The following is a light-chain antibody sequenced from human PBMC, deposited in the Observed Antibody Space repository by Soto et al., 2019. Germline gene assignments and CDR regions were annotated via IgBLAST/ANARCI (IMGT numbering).Light chain of an antibody. CDR3: QSYDSSLSGYV. J-gene: IGLJ1*01. Sequence: QSVLTQPPSVSGAPGQRVTISCTGSSSNIGAGYDVHWYQQLPGTAPKLLIYGNSNRPSGVPDRFSGSKSGTSASLAITGHQAEDEADYYYQSYDSSLSGYVFGTGTKLTVL. CDR2: GNS. CDR1: SSNIGAGYD. V-gene: IGLV1-40*01.